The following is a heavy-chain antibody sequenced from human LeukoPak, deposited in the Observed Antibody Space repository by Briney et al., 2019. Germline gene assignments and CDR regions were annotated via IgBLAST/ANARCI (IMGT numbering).Heavy chain of an antibody. CDR3: ARVGDCSSTSCYSGTKT. CDR2: ISSSSSYI. V-gene: IGHV3-21*01. J-gene: IGHJ5*02. Sequence: PGGSLRLSCAASGFTFSSYSMNWVRQAPGKGLEWVSSISSSSSYIYYADSVKGRFTISRDNSKNTLYLQMNSLRAEDTAVYYCARVGDCSSTSCYSGTKTWGQGTLVTVSS. CDR1: GFTFSSYS. D-gene: IGHD2-2*01.